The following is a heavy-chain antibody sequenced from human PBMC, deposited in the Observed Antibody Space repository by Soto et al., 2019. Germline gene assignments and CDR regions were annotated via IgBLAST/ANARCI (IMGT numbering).Heavy chain of an antibody. V-gene: IGHV4-39*07. J-gene: IGHJ4*02. CDR1: GGSISSSSYY. CDR2: IYYSGST. CDR3: ARGNMVARGAFDY. Sequence: SETLCLTCTVSGGSISSSSYYWGWIRQPPGKGLEWIGSIYYSGSTYYNPSLKSRVTISVDTSKNQFSLKLSSVTAADTAVYYWARGNMVARGAFDYWGQGTPVTVPS. D-gene: IGHD5-12*01.